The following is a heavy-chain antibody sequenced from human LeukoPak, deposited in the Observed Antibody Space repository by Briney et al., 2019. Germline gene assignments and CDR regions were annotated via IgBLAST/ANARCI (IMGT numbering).Heavy chain of an antibody. D-gene: IGHD3-16*01. CDR1: GYTFTSYD. J-gene: IGHJ6*02. CDR3: AVRGGVVKLSPDYYYYGLDV. Sequence: GASVTVSCKASGYTFTSYDINWVRQPPGQGLEWMGWMNPKRRNTGYAQKLQGRVTITRNTSINTAYMELSSLRSEDTAVYYGAVRGGVVKLSPDYYYYGLDVWGQGTTVTVSS. CDR2: MNPKRRNT. V-gene: IGHV1-8*01.